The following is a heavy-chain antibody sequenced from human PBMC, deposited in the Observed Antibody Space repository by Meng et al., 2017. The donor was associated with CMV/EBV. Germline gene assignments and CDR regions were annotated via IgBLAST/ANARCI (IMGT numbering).Heavy chain of an antibody. CDR3: ARGSWDYDFWSGQNGDY. V-gene: IGHV3-7*01. J-gene: IGHJ4*02. CDR2: IKQDGSEK. D-gene: IGHD3-3*01. Sequence: GESLKISCAASGFTFSSYWMSWVRQAPGKGLEWVANIKQDGSEKYYVDSVEGRFTISRDNAKNSLYLQMNSLRAEDTAVYYCARGSWDYDFWSGQNGDYWGQGTLVTVSS. CDR1: GFTFSSYW.